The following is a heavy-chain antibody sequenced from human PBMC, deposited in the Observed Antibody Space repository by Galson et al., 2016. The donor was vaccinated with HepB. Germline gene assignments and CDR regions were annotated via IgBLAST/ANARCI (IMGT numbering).Heavy chain of an antibody. D-gene: IGHD2-2*01. CDR1: GYTFTTHW. V-gene: IGHV5-10-1*01. CDR3: ARYCGSPSCYGTAFDGFDV. CDR2: IDPSDSYT. J-gene: IGHJ3*01. Sequence: QSGAEVKKPGESLRISCQGSGYTFTTHWISWVRQVPGKGLEWMGRIDPSDSYTNYSPVFQGHVFISSDKSITTAYLQWNSLKASDTAMYYCARYCGSPSCYGTAFDGFDVWGQGTMVTVSS.